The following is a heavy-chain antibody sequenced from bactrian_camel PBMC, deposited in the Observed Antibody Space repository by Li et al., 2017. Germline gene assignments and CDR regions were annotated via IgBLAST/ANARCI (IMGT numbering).Heavy chain of an antibody. J-gene: IGHJ6*01. Sequence: QLVESGGGSVQVGGSLRLSCTSSGTFFNNFKCMGWFRQIPGKEREGVAGIYRDTGATYYGDSVKGRFTISKDNPKNTLYLQMNSLKPEDTAMYYCAADPYFPKTDCTNGYGTRSDFSYWGQGTQVTV. V-gene: IGHV3S6*01. D-gene: IGHD5*01. CDR2: IYRDTGAT. CDR1: GTFFNNFKC. CDR3: AADPYFPKTDCTNGYGTRSDFSY.